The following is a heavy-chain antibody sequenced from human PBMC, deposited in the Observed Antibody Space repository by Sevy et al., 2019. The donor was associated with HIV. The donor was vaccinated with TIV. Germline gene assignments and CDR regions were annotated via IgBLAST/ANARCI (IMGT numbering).Heavy chain of an antibody. CDR3: ARGRIAVAVL. V-gene: IGHV3-48*01. J-gene: IGHJ4*02. D-gene: IGHD6-19*01. CDR2: ISSSSSTI. CDR1: GFTFSSYS. Sequence: GGSLRLSCAASGFTFSSYSMNWVRQAPGKGLEWVSYISSSSSTIYYADSVKDRFTISIDNAKNSLYLQMNSLRAEDTAVYYCARGRIAVAVLWGQGTLVTVSS.